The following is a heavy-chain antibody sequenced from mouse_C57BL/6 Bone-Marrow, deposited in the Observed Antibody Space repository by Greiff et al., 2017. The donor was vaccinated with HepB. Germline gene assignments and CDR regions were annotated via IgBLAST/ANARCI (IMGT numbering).Heavy chain of an antibody. D-gene: IGHD2-14*01. CDR3: ARDREYDGGFAY. Sequence: EVQLVESGGGLVKPGGSLKLSCAASGFTFSSYAMSWVRQTPEKRLEWVATISDGGSYTYYPDNVKGRFTISRDNAKNNLYLQMSHLKSEDTAMYYCARDREYDGGFAYWGQGTLVTVSA. J-gene: IGHJ3*01. V-gene: IGHV5-4*01. CDR2: ISDGGSYT. CDR1: GFTFSSYA.